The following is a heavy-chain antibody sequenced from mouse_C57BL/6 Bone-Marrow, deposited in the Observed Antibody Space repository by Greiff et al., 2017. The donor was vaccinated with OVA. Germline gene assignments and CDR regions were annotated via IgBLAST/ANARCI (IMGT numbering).Heavy chain of an antibody. D-gene: IGHD1-1*01. J-gene: IGHJ3*01. CDR1: GYTFTDYY. Sequence: EVQLQQSGPELVKPGASVKISCKASGYTFTDYYMNWVKQSHGKSLEWIGDINPNNGGTSYNQKFKGKATLTVDKSSSTAYMELRSLTSEDSVVYYCARSHYSGSSYPCAYGGQGTLGTVS. CDR3: ARSHYSGSSYPCAY. CDR2: INPNNGGT. V-gene: IGHV1-26*01.